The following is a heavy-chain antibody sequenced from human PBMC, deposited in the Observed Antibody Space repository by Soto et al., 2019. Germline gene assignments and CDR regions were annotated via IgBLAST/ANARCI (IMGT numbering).Heavy chain of an antibody. Sequence: EVQLVESGGGLVKPGGSLRLSCAASGFTFSNAWMSWVRQAPGKGLEWVGRIKSKTDGGTTDYAAPVKGRFTISRDDSKNTLYLQMNSLKTEDTAVYYCTTSRYSYGHKVRDYWGQGTLVTVSS. CDR2: IKSKTDGGTT. J-gene: IGHJ4*02. D-gene: IGHD5-18*01. CDR3: TTSRYSYGHKVRDY. V-gene: IGHV3-15*01. CDR1: GFTFSNAW.